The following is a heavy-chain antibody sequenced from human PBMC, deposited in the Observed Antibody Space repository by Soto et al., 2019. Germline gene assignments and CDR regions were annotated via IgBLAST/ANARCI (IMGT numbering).Heavy chain of an antibody. CDR1: GYSFTSYW. CDR2: IYPGDSDT. CDR3: ARVLFVEPSNHYYYVKDV. Sequence: GESLKISCKGSGYSFTSYWIGWVRQTPGKGLEWMGIIYPGDSDTRYSPSFQGQVTISAAKSISTAYLQWSSLKASDTAMYYCARVLFVEPSNHYYYVKDVWGQGTTVIGTS. J-gene: IGHJ6*02. V-gene: IGHV5-51*01. D-gene: IGHD3-10*02.